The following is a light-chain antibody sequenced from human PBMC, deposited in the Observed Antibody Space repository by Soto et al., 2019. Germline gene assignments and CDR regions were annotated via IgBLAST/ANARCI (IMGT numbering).Light chain of an antibody. CDR2: SAI. J-gene: IGKJ1*01. Sequence: EIVLTQSPGTLSLSPGEGATLSCRASQSVSSNYLAWYQQKPGQAPRLLFYSAINRDTGIPDRFSASGSGTVFTLTISRLEPEDFAVYYCQQFGTSPWTFGQGTKVDIK. CDR3: QQFGTSPWT. CDR1: QSVSSNY. V-gene: IGKV3-20*01.